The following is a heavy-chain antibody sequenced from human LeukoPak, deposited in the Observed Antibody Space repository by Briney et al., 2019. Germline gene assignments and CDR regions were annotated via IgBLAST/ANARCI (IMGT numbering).Heavy chain of an antibody. Sequence: GGSLRLSCAASGFTFEDYAMHWVRQGPGKGLEWVSLISGNGNNIYYADSVKGRFTISRDNSKNSLYLQMNSLRTEDTALYYCAKDLPQYFDFWSGYYGGFDYWGQGTLVTVSS. CDR3: AKDLPQYFDFWSGYYGGFDY. D-gene: IGHD3-3*01. V-gene: IGHV3-43*02. CDR2: ISGNGNNI. J-gene: IGHJ4*02. CDR1: GFTFEDYA.